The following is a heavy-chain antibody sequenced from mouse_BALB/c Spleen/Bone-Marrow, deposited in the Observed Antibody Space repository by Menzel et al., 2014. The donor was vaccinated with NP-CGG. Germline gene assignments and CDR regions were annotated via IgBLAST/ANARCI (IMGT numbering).Heavy chain of an antibody. V-gene: IGHV5-6-2*01. Sequence: EVKVVESGGGSVKLGGSLKLSCAASGFTFSNYYMSWVRQTPEKRLELVAAINRSGGSTYYPDTVKGRFTISRDEAKNTLYLQMSSLKSEDTALYYCARHGSSYAMDYWGQGTSVTVSS. J-gene: IGHJ4*01. D-gene: IGHD1-1*01. CDR3: ARHGSSYAMDY. CDR2: INRSGGST. CDR1: GFTFSNYY.